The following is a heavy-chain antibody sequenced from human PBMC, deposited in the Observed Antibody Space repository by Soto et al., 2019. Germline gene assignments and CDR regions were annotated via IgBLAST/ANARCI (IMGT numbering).Heavy chain of an antibody. CDR2: IYYSGST. J-gene: IGHJ3*02. V-gene: IGHV4-61*08. CDR1: GGSISSGGYY. D-gene: IGHD3-22*01. CDR3: ARVTTMIRAFDI. Sequence: SETLSLTCAVSGGSISSGGYYWSWIRQPPGKGLEWIGYIYYSGSTNYNPSLKSRVTISVDTSKNQFSLKLSSVTAADTAVYYCARVTTMIRAFDIWGQGTMVT.